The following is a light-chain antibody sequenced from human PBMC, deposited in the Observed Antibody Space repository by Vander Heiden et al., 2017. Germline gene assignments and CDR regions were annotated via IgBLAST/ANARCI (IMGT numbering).Light chain of an antibody. CDR3: QQYGTSPPST. V-gene: IGKV3-20*01. CDR1: QSVSSSY. J-gene: IGKJ1*01. Sequence: ELVLTQSPGTLSLSPGERATLSCRASQSVSSSYLAWYQQKPGQAPRLLIYGASSRATGIPDRFSGSGAGTDFTLTMSRLEPEDFAVDYCQQYGTSPPSTFGQ. CDR2: GAS.